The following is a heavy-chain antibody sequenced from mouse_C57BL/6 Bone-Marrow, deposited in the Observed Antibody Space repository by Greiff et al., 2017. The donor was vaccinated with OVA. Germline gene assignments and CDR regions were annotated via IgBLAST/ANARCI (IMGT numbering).Heavy chain of an antibody. V-gene: IGHV1-55*01. CDR1: GYTFTSYW. CDR3: ASFYSNYGPYY. Sequence: QVQLQQPGAELVKPGASVKMSCKASGYTFTSYWITWVKQRPGQGLEWIGDIYPGSGSTNYNEKFKSKATLTVDTSSSTAYMQLGSLTSEDAAVYYCASFYSNYGPYYWGQGTTLTVSS. J-gene: IGHJ2*01. CDR2: IYPGSGST. D-gene: IGHD2-5*01.